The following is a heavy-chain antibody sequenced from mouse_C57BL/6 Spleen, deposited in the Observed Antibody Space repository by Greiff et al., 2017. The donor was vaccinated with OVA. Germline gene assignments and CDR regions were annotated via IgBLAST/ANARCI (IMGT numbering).Heavy chain of an antibody. J-gene: IGHJ1*03. V-gene: IGHV1-69*01. Sequence: QVQLQQPGAELVMPGASVKLSCKASGYTFTSYWMHWVKQRPGQGLEWIGEIDPSDSYTNYNQKFKGKSTLTVDKSSRTADMQLSSLTSDDSAVYYCARGPLYYGIRGYFDVWGTGTTVTVSS. CDR3: ARGPLYYGIRGYFDV. CDR2: IDPSDSYT. CDR1: GYTFTSYW. D-gene: IGHD1-1*01.